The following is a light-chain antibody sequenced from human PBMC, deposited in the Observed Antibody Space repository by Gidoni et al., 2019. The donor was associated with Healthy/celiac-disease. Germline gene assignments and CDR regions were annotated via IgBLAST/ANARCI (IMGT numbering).Light chain of an antibody. CDR2: AAS. J-gene: IGKJ1*01. CDR3: QQRNSDPWT. CDR1: QGISSY. V-gene: IGKV1-9*01. Sequence: IQLTQSPSSLSASVGDRVTITCRASQGISSYLAWYQQKPGKAPKLLIYAASTLQSGVPSRFSGSGSGTDFTLTISSLQAEDFATYYWQQRNSDPWTFGQGTKVEIK.